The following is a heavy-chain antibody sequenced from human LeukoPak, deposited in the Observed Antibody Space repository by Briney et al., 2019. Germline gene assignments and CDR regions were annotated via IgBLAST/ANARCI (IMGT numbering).Heavy chain of an antibody. J-gene: IGHJ4*02. Sequence: SGGSLRLSCAASGFTFSTYWMSWVRQAPGKGLEWVANIKQDGSEQYYVDSVKGRFTISRDNAKNSLYLQMNSLRADDPAVYYCARDRSYYGSGSPHPDYWGQGTLVPVSS. D-gene: IGHD3-10*01. CDR3: ARDRSYYGSGSPHPDY. CDR1: GFTFSTYW. CDR2: IKQDGSEQ. V-gene: IGHV3-7*05.